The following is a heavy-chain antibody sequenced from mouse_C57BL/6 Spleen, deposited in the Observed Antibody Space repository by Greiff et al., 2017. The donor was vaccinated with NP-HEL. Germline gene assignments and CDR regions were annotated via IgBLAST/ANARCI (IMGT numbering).Heavy chain of an antibody. CDR1: GYTFTSYW. V-gene: IGHV1-50*01. CDR2: IDPSDSYT. J-gene: IGHJ2*01. D-gene: IGHD4-1*01. Sequence: QVQLQQPGAELVKPGASVKLSCKASGYTFTSYWMQWVKQRPGQGLEWIGEIDPSDSYTNYNQKFKGKATLTVDTSSSTAYMQLSSLTAEDSAVYYCARSPRPGLGRQYFDYWGQGTTLTVSS. CDR3: ARSPRPGLGRQYFDY.